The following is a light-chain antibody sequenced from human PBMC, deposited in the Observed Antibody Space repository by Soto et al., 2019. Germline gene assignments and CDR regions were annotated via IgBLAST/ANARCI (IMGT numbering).Light chain of an antibody. V-gene: IGKV1-5*03. CDR1: QSISSW. Sequence: DIQMTQSPSTLSASVGDRVTITCRASQSISSWLAWYQQKPGKAPKLLIYKASSLKSGVPSRFSGSGSGTEFTLTSSSLQPDDFAPFYCQQYNSYPWTFGQGTKVEIK. CDR2: KAS. J-gene: IGKJ1*01. CDR3: QQYNSYPWT.